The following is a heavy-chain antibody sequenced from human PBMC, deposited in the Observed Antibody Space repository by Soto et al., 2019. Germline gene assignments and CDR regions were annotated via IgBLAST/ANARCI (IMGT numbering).Heavy chain of an antibody. Sequence: GGSLRLSCAASGFTFSSYSMNWVRQAPGKGLEWVSSISSSSSYIYYADSVKGRFTISRDNAKNSLYLQMNSLRAEDTAVYYCARDDKGFWSGYPYYFDYWGQGTLVTVSS. CDR1: GFTFSSYS. J-gene: IGHJ4*02. V-gene: IGHV3-21*01. CDR2: ISSSSSYI. D-gene: IGHD3-3*01. CDR3: ARDDKGFWSGYPYYFDY.